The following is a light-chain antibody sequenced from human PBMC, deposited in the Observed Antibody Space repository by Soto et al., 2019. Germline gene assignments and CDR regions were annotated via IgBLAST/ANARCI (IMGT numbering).Light chain of an antibody. CDR3: SSYGGGNNPGRL. V-gene: IGLV2-8*01. Sequence: QSALTQPPSASGSPGQSVTISCTGTSSDVGGYNYVSWYQQYPGKAPKVMIYEVNKRPSGVPDRFSGSKSGNTASLTVSGLQTEDEADYYCSSYGGGNNPGRLFGGGTKVTVL. CDR2: EVN. CDR1: SSDVGGYNY. J-gene: IGLJ2*01.